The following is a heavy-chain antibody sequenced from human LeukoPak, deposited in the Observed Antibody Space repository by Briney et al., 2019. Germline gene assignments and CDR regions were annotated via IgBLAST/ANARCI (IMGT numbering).Heavy chain of an antibody. V-gene: IGHV4-31*03. CDR2: IYYSGGT. CDR3: ARRETAAGLFDY. CDR1: GGSINSGGYY. D-gene: IGHD6-13*01. J-gene: IGHJ4*02. Sequence: SQTLSLTCTVSGGSINSGGYYWSWIRRHPGRGLEWIGYIYYSGGTYYNPSIRSRATISQDTSKNQFSLKLSSVTAADTAVYYCARRETAAGLFDYWGQGTLVTVSS.